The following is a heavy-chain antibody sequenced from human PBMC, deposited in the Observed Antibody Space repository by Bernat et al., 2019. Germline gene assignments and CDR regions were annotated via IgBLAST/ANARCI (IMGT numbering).Heavy chain of an antibody. Sequence: QVQLVESGGAVVQPGRSLRLSCAASGFTFSSYGMHWVRQAPGKGLEWVAVISYDGSNKYYADSVKGRFTISRDNSKNTLYLQMNSLRAEDTAVYYCAKDVAGTPFSEYFQHWGQGTLVTVSS. J-gene: IGHJ1*01. CDR2: ISYDGSNK. V-gene: IGHV3-30*18. CDR3: AKDVAGTPFSEYFQH. CDR1: GFTFSSYG. D-gene: IGHD2/OR15-2a*01.